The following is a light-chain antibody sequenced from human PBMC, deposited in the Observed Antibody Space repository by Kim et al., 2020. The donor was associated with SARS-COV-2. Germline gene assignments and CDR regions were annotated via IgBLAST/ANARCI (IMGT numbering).Light chain of an antibody. V-gene: IGKV3-20*01. CDR1: QSVSSSY. CDR2: GAS. J-gene: IGKJ2*03. Sequence: STGERATLSGRASQSVSSSYLAWYQQKPGQAPRLLIYGASSRATGIPDRFSGSGSGTDFTLTISRLEPEDFAVYYCQQYGSSPPYSFGQGTKLEIK. CDR3: QQYGSSPPYS.